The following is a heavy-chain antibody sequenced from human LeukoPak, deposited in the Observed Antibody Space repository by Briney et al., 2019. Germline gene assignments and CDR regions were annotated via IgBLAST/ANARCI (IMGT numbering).Heavy chain of an antibody. V-gene: IGHV4-4*07. Sequence: SETLSLTCTVSGGSISSYYWSWIRQPPGKELEWIGRIYTSGRTNYNPSLKSRVTMSVDTSKNQFSLKLNSVTAADTAVYYCARDHSRSYYFDYWGQGTLVTVSS. CDR1: GGSISSYY. J-gene: IGHJ4*02. CDR2: IYTSGRT. CDR3: ARDHSRSYYFDY.